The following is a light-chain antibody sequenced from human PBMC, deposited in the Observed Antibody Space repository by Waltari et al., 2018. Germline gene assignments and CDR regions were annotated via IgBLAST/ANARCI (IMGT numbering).Light chain of an antibody. CDR3: SSYTTSRTYV. Sequence: QSALTQPASVSGSPGQSITISCTGTNSDVGKYNFVSWYQQHPGEAPKFMIFEGTHRPSGVSKRFSASKSGNTASLIISGLQGEDEADYYCSSYTTSRTYVFGTGTKVTVL. CDR1: NSDVGKYNF. V-gene: IGLV2-14*01. CDR2: EGT. J-gene: IGLJ1*01.